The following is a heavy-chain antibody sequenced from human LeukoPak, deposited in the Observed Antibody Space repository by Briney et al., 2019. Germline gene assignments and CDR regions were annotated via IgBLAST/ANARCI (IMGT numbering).Heavy chain of an antibody. J-gene: IGHJ5*02. D-gene: IGHD2-2*01. CDR3: ARGVVPAAMSWFDP. CDR2: ISSSSSNI. Sequence: GGSLRLSCAASGFTFRSYNMNWVRQAPGKGLEWVSYISSSSSNIYYADSVKGRFTISRDNATNSLYLQMNSLRDEDTAVYYCARGVVPAAMSWFDPWGQGTLVTVSS. V-gene: IGHV3-48*02. CDR1: GFTFRSYN.